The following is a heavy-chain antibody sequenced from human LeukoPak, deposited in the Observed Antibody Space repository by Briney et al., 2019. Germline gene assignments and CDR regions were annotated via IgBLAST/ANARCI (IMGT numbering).Heavy chain of an antibody. V-gene: IGHV1-2*02. CDR2: INPNSGGT. Sequence: ASVKVSCKASGYTFTGYYMHWVRQAPGQGLEWMGWINPNSGGTNYAQKFQGRVTMTRGTSISTAYMELSRLRSDDTAVYYCARDPPDCSGGSCRTDHFDYWGQGTLVTVSS. J-gene: IGHJ4*02. CDR3: ARDPPDCSGGSCRTDHFDY. CDR1: GYTFTGYY. D-gene: IGHD2-15*01.